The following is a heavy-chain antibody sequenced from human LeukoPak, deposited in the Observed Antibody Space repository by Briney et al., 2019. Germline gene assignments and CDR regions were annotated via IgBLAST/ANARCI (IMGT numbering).Heavy chain of an antibody. CDR1: GFTFSNFG. Sequence: GEPLRLSCAASGFTFSNFGMHWVRQAPGKGLEWMAVISYDGKVTYYADSVKGRFTISRDNSKNTLYLQMTSLRGEDTAVYYCARDLEDCSGGSCYSWFDPWGQGTLVTVSS. V-gene: IGHV3-30*03. D-gene: IGHD2-15*01. J-gene: IGHJ5*02. CDR2: ISYDGKVT. CDR3: ARDLEDCSGGSCYSWFDP.